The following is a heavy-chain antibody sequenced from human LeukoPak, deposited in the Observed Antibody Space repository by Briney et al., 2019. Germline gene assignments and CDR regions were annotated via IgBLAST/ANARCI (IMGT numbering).Heavy chain of an antibody. CDR1: GGSISTYY. J-gene: IGHJ4*02. CDR2: IYYIVNT. Sequence: SETLSLTCTVSGGSISTYYWSWIRQSPGKGLEWIGYIYYIVNTNYNPSLKSRDTLSFDTSKNQFSLKLSSVTAADTAVYYCARHGIQNFDFWGRGTLDSVST. CDR3: ARHGIQNFDF. V-gene: IGHV4-59*08.